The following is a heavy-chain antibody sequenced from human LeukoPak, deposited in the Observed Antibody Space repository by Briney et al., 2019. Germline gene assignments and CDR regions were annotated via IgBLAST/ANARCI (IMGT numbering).Heavy chain of an antibody. CDR3: AREEIFRCSGGSCYFDY. J-gene: IGHJ4*02. D-gene: IGHD2-15*01. CDR1: GYTFTSYD. CDR2: MNPNSGNT. V-gene: IGHV1-8*01. Sequence: ASVKVSCKASGYTFTSYDINWVRQATGQGLEWMGWMNPNSGNTGYAQKFQGRVTMTRNTSISTACMELSSLRSEDTAVYYCAREEIFRCSGGSCYFDYWGQGTLVTVSS.